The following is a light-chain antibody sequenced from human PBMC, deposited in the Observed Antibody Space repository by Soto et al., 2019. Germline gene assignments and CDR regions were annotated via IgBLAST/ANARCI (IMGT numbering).Light chain of an antibody. CDR2: EVS. J-gene: IGLJ2*01. V-gene: IGLV2-8*01. Sequence: QSALTQPPSASGSPGQSVTISCTGTSSDVGGHNYVSWYQHHPGKAPKLMLYEVSKRPSGVPDRFSGSKSGNTASLTVSGLQAEDEADYYCSSYAGSNNVIFGGGTKVTVL. CDR3: SSYAGSNNVI. CDR1: SSDVGGHNY.